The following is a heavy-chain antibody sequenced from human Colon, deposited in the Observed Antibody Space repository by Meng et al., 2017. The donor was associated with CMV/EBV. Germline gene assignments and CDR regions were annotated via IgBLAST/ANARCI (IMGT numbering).Heavy chain of an antibody. CDR1: GYNFAIYW. Sequence: GESLKISCTGSGYNFAIYWIAWARQMPGKGLEWMGNIYPGDSEIRYSPSFQGQVTISVDQSLKTAYLHWSNLKASDTATYFCVRQWGEGLDVWGQGTTVTVSS. CDR3: VRQWGEGLDV. CDR2: IYPGDSEI. J-gene: IGHJ6*02. D-gene: IGHD3-16*01. V-gene: IGHV5-51*01.